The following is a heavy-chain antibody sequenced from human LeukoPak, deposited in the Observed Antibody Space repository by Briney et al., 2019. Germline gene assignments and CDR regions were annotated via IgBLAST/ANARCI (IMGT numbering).Heavy chain of an antibody. V-gene: IGHV4-59*01. J-gene: IGHJ4*02. Sequence: PSETLSLTCTVSGDSIITYYWSWIRQPPGKGLEWIGYIYYSGSTNYNPSLKSRVTISVDTSKNQFSLKLSSVTAADTAVYYCARDMRTPRRWLPFDYWAREPWSPSPQ. D-gene: IGHD5-12*01. CDR3: ARDMRTPRRWLPFDY. CDR2: IYYSGST. CDR1: GDSIITYY.